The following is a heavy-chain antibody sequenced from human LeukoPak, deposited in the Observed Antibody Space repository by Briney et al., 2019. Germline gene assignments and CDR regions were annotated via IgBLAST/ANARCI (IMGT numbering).Heavy chain of an antibody. CDR1: GGSISSGGYY. V-gene: IGHV4-30-4*08. J-gene: IGHJ4*02. D-gene: IGHD3-10*01. CDR2: IYYSGST. Sequence: SETLSLTCTVSGGSISSGGYYWSWIRQPPGKGLEWIGYIYYSGSTYYNPSLKSRVTISVDTSKNQFSLKLSSVTAADTAVYYCARGGWAYGSGSYLLDYWGQGTLVTVSS. CDR3: ARGGWAYGSGSYLLDY.